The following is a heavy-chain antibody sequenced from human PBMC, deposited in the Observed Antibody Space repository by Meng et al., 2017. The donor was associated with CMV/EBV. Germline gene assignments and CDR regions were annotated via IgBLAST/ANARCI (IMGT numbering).Heavy chain of an antibody. Sequence: GGSLRLSCAASGFTFSSYDMNWVRQAPGKGLEWVSFIGASGSSTFYADSVKGRFTISRDNSKNTLYLQMNSLRVEDTAVYYCAREYGGWFDPWGQGTLVTVSS. V-gene: IGHV3-23*01. CDR1: GFTFSSYD. CDR3: AREYGGWFDP. D-gene: IGHD3-16*01. J-gene: IGHJ5*02. CDR2: IGASGSST.